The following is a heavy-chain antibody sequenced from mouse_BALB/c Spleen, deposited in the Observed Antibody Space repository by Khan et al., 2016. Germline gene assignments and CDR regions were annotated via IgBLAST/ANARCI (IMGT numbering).Heavy chain of an antibody. Sequence: QIQLVQSGAELARPGASVKMSCKASGYSFTSYTMHWEKQRPGQGLEWLGFINPSSSYTNYNQNFKDKVTLTADKSSSTAYMQLSSLTSEDSAVYFCARYSTTVVAPLDYWGQGTTLTVSS. J-gene: IGHJ2*01. D-gene: IGHD1-1*01. V-gene: IGHV1-4*01. CDR1: GYSFTSYT. CDR3: ARYSTTVVAPLDY. CDR2: INPSSSYT.